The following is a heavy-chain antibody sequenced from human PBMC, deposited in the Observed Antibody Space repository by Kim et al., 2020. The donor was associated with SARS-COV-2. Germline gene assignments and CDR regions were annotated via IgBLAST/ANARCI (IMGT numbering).Heavy chain of an antibody. CDR3: ASSYYDFWSGYSPPSLWY. D-gene: IGHD3-3*01. Sequence: SETLSLTCTVSGGSISSSSYYWGWIRQPPGKGLEWIGSIYYSGSTYYNPSLKSRVTISVDTSKNQFSLKLSSVTAADTAVYYCASSYYDFWSGYSPPSLWYWGQGTLVTVSS. CDR1: GGSISSSSYY. CDR2: IYYSGST. J-gene: IGHJ4*02. V-gene: IGHV4-39*01.